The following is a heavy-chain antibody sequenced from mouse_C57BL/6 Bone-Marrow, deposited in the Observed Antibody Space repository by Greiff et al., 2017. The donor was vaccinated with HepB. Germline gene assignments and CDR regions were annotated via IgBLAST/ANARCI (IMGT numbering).Heavy chain of an antibody. D-gene: IGHD4-1*01. J-gene: IGHJ2*01. V-gene: IGHV1-81*01. CDR2: IYPRSGNT. CDR1: GYTFTSYG. CDR3: ARGGTWFLFDY. Sequence: VQVVESGAELARPGASVKLSCKASGYTFTSYGISWVKQRTGQGLEWIGEIYPRSGNTYYNEKFKGKATLTADKSSSTAYMELRSLTSEDSAVYFCARGGTWFLFDYWGQGTTLTVSS.